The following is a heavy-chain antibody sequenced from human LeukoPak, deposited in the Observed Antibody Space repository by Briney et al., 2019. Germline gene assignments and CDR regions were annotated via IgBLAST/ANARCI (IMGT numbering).Heavy chain of an antibody. V-gene: IGHV4-34*01. D-gene: IGHD3-10*01. CDR3: ARTHYYGSGSAIDY. CDR1: GGSFSGYY. CDR2: INHSGST. J-gene: IGHJ4*02. Sequence: SETLSLTCAVYGGSFSGYYWSWIRQPPGKGLEWIGEINHSGSTNYNPSLKSRVTISVDTSKNQFSLKLSSVTAADTAVYYCARTHYYGSGSAIDYWGQGSLATVSS.